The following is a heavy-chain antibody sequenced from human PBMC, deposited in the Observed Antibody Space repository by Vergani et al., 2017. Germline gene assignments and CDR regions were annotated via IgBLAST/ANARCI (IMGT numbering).Heavy chain of an antibody. Sequence: QVQLQESGPGLVKPSETLSLTCTVSGGSISSYYWSWIRQPPGKGLEWIGYIYYSGSTNYNPSLKSRVTISVDTSKNQFSLKLSSVTAADTAVYYCARRSYEGDFDYGGQGTLVTVSS. J-gene: IGHJ4*02. V-gene: IGHV4-59*01. CDR1: GGSISSYY. CDR2: IYYSGST. D-gene: IGHD1-26*01. CDR3: ARRSYEGDFDY.